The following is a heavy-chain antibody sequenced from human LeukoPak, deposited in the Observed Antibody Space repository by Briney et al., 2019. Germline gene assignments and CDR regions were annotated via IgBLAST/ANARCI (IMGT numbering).Heavy chain of an antibody. J-gene: IGHJ4*02. CDR2: IYYSGST. CDR1: SGSISSSSYY. D-gene: IGHD2-2*01. V-gene: IGHV4-39*07. Sequence: SETLSLTCTVSSGSISSSSYYWGWIRQPPGKGLEWIGSIYYSGSTYYNPSLKSRVTMSVDTSKNQFSLKLSSVTAADTAVYYRARVWKYQLPSYYFDYWGQGTLVTVSS. CDR3: ARVWKYQLPSYYFDY.